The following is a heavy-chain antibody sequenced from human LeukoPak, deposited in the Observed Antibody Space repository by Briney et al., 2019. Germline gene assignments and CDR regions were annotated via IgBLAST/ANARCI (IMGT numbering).Heavy chain of an antibody. Sequence: GGSLRLSCAASGVIFNQYWMSWVRQAPGRGLEWVANIDQDGSEKHYVDSVKGRFTISRDNARNSLFLQMNSLRAEGTAVYYCARGRFSYDNTGYSSFYYWGQGTLVTVSS. CDR1: GVIFNQYW. J-gene: IGHJ4*02. D-gene: IGHD3-22*01. V-gene: IGHV3-7*01. CDR3: ARGRFSYDNTGYSSFYY. CDR2: IDQDGSEK.